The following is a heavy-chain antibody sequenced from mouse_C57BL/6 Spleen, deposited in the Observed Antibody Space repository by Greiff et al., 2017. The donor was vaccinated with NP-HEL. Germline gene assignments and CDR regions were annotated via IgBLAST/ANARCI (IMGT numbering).Heavy chain of an antibody. CDR2: IYPGSGNT. D-gene: IGHD2-1*01. CDR3: ARSYGNLAMDY. Sequence: QVHLQQSGAELVRPGASVKLSCKASGYTFTDYYINWVKQRPGQGLEWIARIYPGSGNTYYNEKFKGKATLTAEKSSSTAYMQLSSLTSEDSAVYFCARSYGNLAMDYWGQGTSVTVSS. CDR1: GYTFTDYY. V-gene: IGHV1-76*01. J-gene: IGHJ4*01.